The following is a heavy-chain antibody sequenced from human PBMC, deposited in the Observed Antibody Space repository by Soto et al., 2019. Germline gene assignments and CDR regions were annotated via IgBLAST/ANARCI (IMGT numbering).Heavy chain of an antibody. V-gene: IGHV4-39*01. Sequence: SETLSLTCTVSGGSIISSSYYWGWIRQPPGKGLEWIGSIYYSGSTYYNPSLKSRVTISVDTSKNQFSLKLSSVTAADTAVYYCARHGDLYYYYGMDVWGQGTTVTVSS. CDR1: GGSIISSSYY. J-gene: IGHJ6*02. D-gene: IGHD7-27*01. CDR2: IYYSGST. CDR3: ARHGDLYYYYGMDV.